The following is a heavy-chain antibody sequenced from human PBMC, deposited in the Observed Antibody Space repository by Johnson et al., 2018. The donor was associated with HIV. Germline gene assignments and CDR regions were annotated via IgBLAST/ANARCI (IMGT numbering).Heavy chain of an antibody. CDR1: GFTFDDYG. V-gene: IGHV3-30*03. CDR3: ARNSRNDAFDI. J-gene: IGHJ3*02. D-gene: IGHD2/OR15-2a*01. Sequence: QVQLLESGGGLVQPGGSLRLSCAASGFTFDDYGMSWVRQAPGKGLEWVAIIFYDGSYKYYADSVKGRFTISRDNSKNTLYLHMNSLRAEDTAVYSCARNSRNDAFDIWGQGTMVTVSS. CDR2: IFYDGSYK.